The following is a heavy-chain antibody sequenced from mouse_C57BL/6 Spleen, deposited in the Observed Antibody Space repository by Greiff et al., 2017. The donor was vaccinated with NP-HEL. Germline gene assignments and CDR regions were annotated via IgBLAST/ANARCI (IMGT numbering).Heavy chain of an antibody. Sequence: EVKLMESGGGLVKPGGSLKLSCAASGFPFRDYGMHWVRQAPETGLEWVAYISSGSSTIYYADTVKGRFTISRDNAKNTLFLQMTSLRSEDTAMYYCARTFITTDYYAMDYWGQGTSVTVSS. CDR3: ARTFITTDYYAMDY. CDR1: GFPFRDYG. CDR2: ISSGSSTI. V-gene: IGHV5-17*01. J-gene: IGHJ4*01. D-gene: IGHD1-1*01.